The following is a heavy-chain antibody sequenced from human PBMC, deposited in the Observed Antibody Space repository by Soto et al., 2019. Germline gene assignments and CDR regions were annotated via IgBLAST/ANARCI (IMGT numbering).Heavy chain of an antibody. J-gene: IGHJ6*02. V-gene: IGHV4-61*01. Sequence: SETLSLTCTVSGGSVSSGSYYWSWIRQPPGKGLEWIGYIYYSGSTNYNPSLKSRVTISVDTSKDQFSLKLSSVTAADTAVYYCAREKLYIADAGIYYYGMDVWGQGTTVTVSS. CDR2: IYYSGST. CDR1: GGSVSSGSYY. CDR3: AREKLYIADAGIYYYGMDV. D-gene: IGHD6-13*01.